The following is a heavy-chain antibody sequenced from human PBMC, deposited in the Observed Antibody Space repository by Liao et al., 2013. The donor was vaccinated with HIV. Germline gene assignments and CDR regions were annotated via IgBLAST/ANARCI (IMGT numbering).Heavy chain of an antibody. D-gene: IGHD3-3*01. Sequence: QVQLQESGPRLVKPSQTLSLTCSVTGDSTSSGSYYWSWIRQPAGKGLEYIGRIYTSGSTNYNPSLKSRVTISMDTSENQFSLKLSSVTAADTAVYYCARIDYDFYSGNAFDIWGQGTMVIVSA. CDR1: GDSTSSGSYY. V-gene: IGHV4-61*02. CDR3: ARIDYDFYSGNAFDI. CDR2: IYTSGST. J-gene: IGHJ3*02.